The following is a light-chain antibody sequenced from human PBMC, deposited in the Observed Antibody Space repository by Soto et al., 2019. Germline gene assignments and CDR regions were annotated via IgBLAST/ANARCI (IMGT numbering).Light chain of an antibody. CDR1: SSDVGAYNY. CDR2: EVS. CDR3: SSYTISGTYV. J-gene: IGLJ1*01. Sequence: QSALAQPASVSGSPGQSITISCTGTSSDVGAYNYVSWFQQHPGKAPKLMIYEVSNRPSGVSNRFSGSRSVNTASLTISGLQPEDEADYYCSSYTISGTYVSGTGTKVTVL. V-gene: IGLV2-14*01.